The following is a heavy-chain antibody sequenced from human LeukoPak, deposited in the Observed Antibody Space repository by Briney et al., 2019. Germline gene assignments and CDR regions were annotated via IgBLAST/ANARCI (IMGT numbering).Heavy chain of an antibody. CDR3: AKDHYYDSSGPLAYFDY. Sequence: SETLPLTCTVSGGSVSDYYWSWIRQSPGKGLEWIGYIYYTGSTSYNPSLRSRVTMSADTSKNQFSLKLSSVTAADTAVYYCAKDHYYDSSGPLAYFDYWGQGTLVTVSS. J-gene: IGHJ4*02. CDR1: GGSVSDYY. V-gene: IGHV4-59*02. D-gene: IGHD3-22*01. CDR2: IYYTGST.